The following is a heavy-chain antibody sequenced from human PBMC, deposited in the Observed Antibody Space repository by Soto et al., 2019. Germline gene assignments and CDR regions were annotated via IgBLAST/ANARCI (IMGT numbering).Heavy chain of an antibody. V-gene: IGHV6-1*01. J-gene: IGHJ5*02. D-gene: IGHD5-12*01. CDR2: TYFRSKWYN. CDR3: AKGDNLGPKAGYAFDP. CDR1: GDSVSSNTAS. Sequence: SQTLSLTCAISGDSVSSNTASWNWIRQSPSRGLEWLGRTYFRSKWYNDYAVSVKSRIIINPDTSNNQFSLQLDSVTPEDTAVYFCAKGDNLGPKAGYAFDPWGQGIMVTVSS.